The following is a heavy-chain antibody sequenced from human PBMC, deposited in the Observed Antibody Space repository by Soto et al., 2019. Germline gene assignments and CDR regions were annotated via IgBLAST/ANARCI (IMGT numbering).Heavy chain of an antibody. CDR1: GFTFSDYY. V-gene: IGHV3-11*01. CDR2: ISSSGSTI. D-gene: IGHD3-10*01. Sequence: GGSLRLSCAASGFTFSDYYMSWIRQAPGKGLEWVSYISSSGSTIYYADSVKGRFTISRDNAKNSLYLQMNSLRAEDTAVYYCARSALLWFGELYGRDVWGQGTTVTVSS. J-gene: IGHJ6*02. CDR3: ARSALLWFGELYGRDV.